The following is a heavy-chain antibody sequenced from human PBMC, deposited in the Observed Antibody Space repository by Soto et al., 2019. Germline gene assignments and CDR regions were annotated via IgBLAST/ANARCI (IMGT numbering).Heavy chain of an antibody. CDR1: GFTLSNAW. V-gene: IGHV3-15*01. CDR3: GGEHILTGYRDY. Sequence: RGSLRRSWSAWGFTLSNAWMSWVRQAPGKGLEWVGRIKSKTDGGTTDYAAPVKGRFTISRDDSKNTLYLQMNSLKTEDTAVYECGGEHILTGYRDYCGQGTMVIFAS. D-gene: IGHD3-9*01. CDR2: IKSKTDGGTT. J-gene: IGHJ4*02.